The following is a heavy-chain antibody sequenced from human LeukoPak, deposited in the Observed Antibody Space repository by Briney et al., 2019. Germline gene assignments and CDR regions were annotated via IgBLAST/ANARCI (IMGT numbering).Heavy chain of an antibody. CDR1: GFTFSGYI. D-gene: IGHD6-19*01. CDR3: ARDQWLDY. CDR2: ISSSSNAI. J-gene: IGHJ4*02. V-gene: IGHV3-48*01. Sequence: GGSLRLSCAASGFTFSGYIMNWVRQAPGKGLEWVSFISSSSNAIYYADSVKGRFTVSRDNAKNSLYLQMNSLRAEDTAVYYCARDQWLDYWGQGTLVTVSS.